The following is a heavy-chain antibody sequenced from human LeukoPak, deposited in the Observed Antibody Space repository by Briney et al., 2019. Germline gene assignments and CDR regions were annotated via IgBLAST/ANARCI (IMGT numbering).Heavy chain of an antibody. Sequence: GGSLRRSCAASGFTFSDYYMTWIRQAPGKGLEWVSYITSSGTTMYYTDSVKGRFTISRDNAKNSLYLQMNSLRAEDTAVYYCARDGYNYPRRWGQGTLVTVSS. CDR3: ARDGYNYPRR. V-gene: IGHV3-11*04. CDR1: GFTFSDYY. J-gene: IGHJ1*01. D-gene: IGHD5-24*01. CDR2: ITSSGTTM.